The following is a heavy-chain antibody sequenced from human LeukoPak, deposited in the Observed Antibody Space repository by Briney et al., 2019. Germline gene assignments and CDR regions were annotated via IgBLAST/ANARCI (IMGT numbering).Heavy chain of an antibody. D-gene: IGHD6-13*01. J-gene: IGHJ4*02. V-gene: IGHV3-23*01. CDR2: ISGSGGST. CDR1: GFTFSSYA. Sequence: PGGSLRLSCAASGFTFSSYAMNWVRQAPGKGLEWVSAISGSGGSTYYADSVKGRFTISRDNSKNTLYLQMNSLRAEDTAVYYCAKDRRQQLVPHYFDYWGQGTLVTVSS. CDR3: AKDRRQQLVPHYFDY.